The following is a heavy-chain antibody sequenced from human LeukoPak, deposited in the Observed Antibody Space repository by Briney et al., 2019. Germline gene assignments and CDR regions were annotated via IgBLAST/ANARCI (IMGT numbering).Heavy chain of an antibody. Sequence: SETLSLTCTVSGGSISSGSYYWSWIRQPAGKELEWIGRIYTTGSTNYSPSLKSRVTISADTSKNQFSLKLSSVTAADTAVYYCARDNPFKYDYVNWGQGTLVTVSS. CDR3: ARDNPFKYDYVN. CDR2: IYTTGST. CDR1: GGSISSGSYY. D-gene: IGHD3-16*01. V-gene: IGHV4-61*02. J-gene: IGHJ4*02.